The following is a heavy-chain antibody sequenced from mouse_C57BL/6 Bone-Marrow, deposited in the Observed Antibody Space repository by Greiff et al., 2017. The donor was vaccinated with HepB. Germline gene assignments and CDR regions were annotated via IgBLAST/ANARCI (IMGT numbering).Heavy chain of an antibody. CDR1: GYTFTSYW. J-gene: IGHJ1*03. CDR3: ARGDYYGSSYYWYFDV. D-gene: IGHD1-1*01. V-gene: IGHV1-50*01. Sequence: VQLQQPGAELVKPGASVKLSCKASGYTFTSYWMQWVKQRPGQGLEWIGEIDPSDSYTNYNQKFKGKATLTVDTSSSTAYMRLSSLTSEDSAVYYCARGDYYGSSYYWYFDVWGTGTTVTVSS. CDR2: IDPSDSYT.